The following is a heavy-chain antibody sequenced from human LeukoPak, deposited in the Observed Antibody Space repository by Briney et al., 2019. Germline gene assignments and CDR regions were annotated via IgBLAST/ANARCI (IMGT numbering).Heavy chain of an antibody. Sequence: SSETLSLTCTVSGGSITNYYWNWIRQPPGKGLEWIGNIYYSGSTNYNPSLKSRVTISVDTSKNQFSLKLSSVTAADTAVYYCARGYGTGYYYVPYDFWGQGTLVTVSS. V-gene: IGHV4-59*01. CDR2: IYYSGST. CDR3: ARGYGTGYYYVPYDF. J-gene: IGHJ4*02. CDR1: GGSITNYY. D-gene: IGHD3-22*01.